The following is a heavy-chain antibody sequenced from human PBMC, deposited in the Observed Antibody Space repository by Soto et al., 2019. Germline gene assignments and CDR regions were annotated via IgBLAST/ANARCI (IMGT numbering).Heavy chain of an antibody. CDR2: IYYSGST. V-gene: IGHV4-59*01. Sequence: PSETLSLTCTVSGGSISSYYWSWIRQPPGKGLEWIGYIYYSGSTNYNPSLKSRVTISVDTSKNQFSLELTSVTAADTAVYYCARAPADWPFDYWGQGSLVTVSS. CDR1: GGSISSYY. J-gene: IGHJ4*02. CDR3: ARAPADWPFDY. D-gene: IGHD3-9*01.